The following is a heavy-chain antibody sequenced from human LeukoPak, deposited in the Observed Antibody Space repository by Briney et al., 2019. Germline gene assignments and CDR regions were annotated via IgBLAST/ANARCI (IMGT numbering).Heavy chain of an antibody. V-gene: IGHV1-69*05. CDR3: ARSRGGGSYPYYFDY. D-gene: IGHD1-26*01. CDR2: FIPIFGTA. CDR1: GGAFSSYA. Sequence: SVKVSCKASGGAFSSYAISWVRQAPGQGLEWMGGFIPIFGTANYAQKFQGRVTITTDESTSTAYMELSSLRSEDTAVYYCARSRGGGSYPYYFDYWGQGTLVTVSS. J-gene: IGHJ4*02.